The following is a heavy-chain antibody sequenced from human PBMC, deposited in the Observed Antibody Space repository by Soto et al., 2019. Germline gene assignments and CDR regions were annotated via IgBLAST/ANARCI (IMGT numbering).Heavy chain of an antibody. D-gene: IGHD5-12*01. CDR3: ARNRYGGYDFDS. Sequence: QLQLQESGPGLVKPSGTLSLTCTVSNGSMTSSLWWSWVRQSPGKGLEWIGEVAQSGYTSYNPSLKSRLTISQDRSRNQFSLRLTSVTAADTAVYYCARNRYGGYDFDSWGQRTLVTVSS. CDR1: NGSMTSSLW. V-gene: IGHV4-4*02. CDR2: VAQSGYT. J-gene: IGHJ4*02.